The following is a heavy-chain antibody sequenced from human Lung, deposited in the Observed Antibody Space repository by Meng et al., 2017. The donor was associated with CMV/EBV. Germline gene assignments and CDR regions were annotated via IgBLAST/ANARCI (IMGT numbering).Heavy chain of an antibody. CDR1: GFTFNRFW. V-gene: IGHV3-74*01. CDR2: INTDGATT. Sequence: GGSLRLXCTASGFTFNRFWIHWVRQAPGKGPVWVSVINTDGATTRYADSVKGRFTISRDNTKSTLYLQMNSLRAEDTAVYYCASANHFGSGMAFDPWGQGTXVTVSS. J-gene: IGHJ5*02. CDR3: ASANHFGSGMAFDP. D-gene: IGHD3-10*01.